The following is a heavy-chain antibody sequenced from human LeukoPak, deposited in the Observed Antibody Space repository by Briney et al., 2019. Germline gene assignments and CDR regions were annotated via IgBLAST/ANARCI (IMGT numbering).Heavy chain of an antibody. CDR3: ARDLGYSYGQGGFDY. D-gene: IGHD5-18*01. J-gene: IGHJ4*02. CDR2: IYYSGST. CDR1: GGSISSSSYY. V-gene: IGHV4-61*01. Sequence: SETLSLTCTVSGGSISSSSYYWSWIRQPPGKGLEWIGYIYYSGSTNYNPSLKSRVTISVDTSKNQFSLKLSSVTAADTAVYYCARDLGYSYGQGGFDYWGQGTLVTVSS.